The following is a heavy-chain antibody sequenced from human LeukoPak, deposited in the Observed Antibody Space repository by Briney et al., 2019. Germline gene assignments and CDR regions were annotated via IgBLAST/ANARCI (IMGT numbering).Heavy chain of an antibody. J-gene: IGHJ4*02. CDR1: GGSFSGYY. V-gene: IGHV4-34*01. D-gene: IGHD3-10*01. CDR3: ARAGSYHRYFDY. Sequence: SETLSLTCAVYGGSFSGYYWSWIRQPPGKGLEWIGEINHSGSTNYNPSLKSRVTISVDTSKNQFSLKLSSVTAADTAVYYCARAGSYHRYFDYWGQGTLVTVSS. CDR2: INHSGST.